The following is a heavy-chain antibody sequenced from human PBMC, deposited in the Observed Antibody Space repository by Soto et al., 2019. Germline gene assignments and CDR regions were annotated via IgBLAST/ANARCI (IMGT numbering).Heavy chain of an antibody. J-gene: IGHJ4*02. CDR3: ARDDYGDYEGSGY. D-gene: IGHD4-17*01. V-gene: IGHV3-53*01. CDR1: GFTVSSNY. CDR2: IYSGGST. Sequence: GGSLRLSCAASGFTVSSNYMSWVRQAPGKGLEWVSVIYSGGSTYYADSVKGRFTISRDNSKNTLYLQMNSLRAEDTAVYYCARDDYGDYEGSGYWGQGTLVTVSS.